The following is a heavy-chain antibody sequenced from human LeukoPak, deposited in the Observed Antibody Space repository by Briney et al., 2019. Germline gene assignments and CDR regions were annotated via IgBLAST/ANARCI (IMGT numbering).Heavy chain of an antibody. CDR3: ARSRYSGYDDYYYYYYGMDV. CDR1: GFTLSDNW. CDR2: ISSSGSTI. J-gene: IGHJ6*02. V-gene: IGHV3-11*01. D-gene: IGHD5-12*01. Sequence: PGGSLRLSCEASGFTLSDNWMSWVRQAPGKGLEWVSYISSSGSTIYYADSVKGRYTISRDNAKNSLYLQMNSLRAEDTAVYYCARSRYSGYDDYYYYYYGMDVWGQGTTVTVSS.